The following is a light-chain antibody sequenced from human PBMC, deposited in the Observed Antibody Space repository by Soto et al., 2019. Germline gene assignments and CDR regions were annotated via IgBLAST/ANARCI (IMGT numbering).Light chain of an antibody. CDR3: QQSNSYLT. CDR2: KAS. Sequence: DIQMTQSPSTLSASVGDRVTITCRASQSISSWLAWYQQKPGKAPKLLIYKASSLESGVPSRFSGSGSGTEFTLTISSLQPDDFATYYCQQSNSYLTFGGGTKVDIK. V-gene: IGKV1-5*03. CDR1: QSISSW. J-gene: IGKJ4*01.